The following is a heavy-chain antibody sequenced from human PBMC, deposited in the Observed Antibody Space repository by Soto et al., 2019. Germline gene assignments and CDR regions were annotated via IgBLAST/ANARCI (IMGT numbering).Heavy chain of an antibody. J-gene: IGHJ4*02. V-gene: IGHV4-28*01. CDR1: GYSISSSDW. D-gene: IGHD1-26*01. Sequence: SETLSLTCAVSGYSISSSDWWGWIRQPPGKGLEWIGYIYYSGTTYYNPSLKSRVTMSVDTSKNQFSLKLTSVTAVDTAVYYCARREIQGPIDYWGQGTLVTVS. CDR3: ARREIQGPIDY. CDR2: IYYSGTT.